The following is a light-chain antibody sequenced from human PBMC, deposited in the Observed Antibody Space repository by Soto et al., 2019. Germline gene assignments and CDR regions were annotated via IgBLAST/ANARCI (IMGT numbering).Light chain of an antibody. CDR3: QQRSNWPPLYT. J-gene: IGKJ5*01. CDR2: DAS. V-gene: IGKV3-11*01. CDR1: QSISSSY. Sequence: IVLTHAPGTLSLSPLERATLSCRSSQSISSSYLAWYQQKPGQAPRLLIYDASNRATGIPARFSGSGSGTDFTLTISSLEPEDFAVYYCQQRSNWPPLYTFGQGTRLEIK.